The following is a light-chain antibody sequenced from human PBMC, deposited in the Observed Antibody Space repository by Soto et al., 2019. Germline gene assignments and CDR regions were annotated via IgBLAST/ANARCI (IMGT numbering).Light chain of an antibody. V-gene: IGKV3-15*01. CDR2: GAS. J-gene: IGKJ2*01. Sequence: EIVMTQSPATLSVSPGEKATLSCRASQSVSSNLAWYQQKPGQAPRLLVYGASTRATGIPARFSGSGSGTEFTLTISSLQSEDFAVYYCQQYNNWYTFSQGTKLESK. CDR3: QQYNNWYT. CDR1: QSVSSN.